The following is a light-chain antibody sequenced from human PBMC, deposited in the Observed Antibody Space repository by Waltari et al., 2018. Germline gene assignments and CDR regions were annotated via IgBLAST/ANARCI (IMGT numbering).Light chain of an antibody. CDR3: CSYAGSYTWV. Sequence: QSALTQPRSVSGSPGQSVTISCTGTSSDVGSYNYVSWYQQHPGKAPKLMIDDVSKRPSGVPDRFPGSKSGNTASLTISGLQAEDEADYYCCSYAGSYTWVFGGGTKLTVL. CDR2: DVS. CDR1: SSDVGSYNY. V-gene: IGLV2-11*01. J-gene: IGLJ3*02.